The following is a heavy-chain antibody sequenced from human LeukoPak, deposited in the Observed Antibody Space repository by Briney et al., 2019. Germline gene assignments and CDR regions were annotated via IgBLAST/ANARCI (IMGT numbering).Heavy chain of an antibody. CDR3: ARSNAMGV. V-gene: IGHV3-7*01. CDR1: GFTISSHW. Sequence: GGSLRLSCAASGFTISSHWMTWVRQASGKGLEWVANINQDGSERYYVDSVKGRLTISRDNAKNSLSLQMNSLRAEDTAVYYCARSNAMGVWGQGTTVTVSS. J-gene: IGHJ6*02. CDR2: INQDGSER.